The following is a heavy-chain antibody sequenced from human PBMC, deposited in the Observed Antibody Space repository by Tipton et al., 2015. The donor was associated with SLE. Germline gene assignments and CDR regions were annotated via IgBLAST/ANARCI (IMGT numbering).Heavy chain of an antibody. CDR1: GFTFDKYA. J-gene: IGHJ3*02. CDR2: ISAGGSST. Sequence: SLRLSCAASGFTFDKYAMSWVRQAPGKGLDWVSRISAGGSSTFYADSVKGRFTITRDNSDKTVYLQMDLLTSEDTAVYYCAKGLRTGSDYIRRDAFHMWGQGTLVTVSS. CDR3: AKGLRTGSDYIRRDAFHM. D-gene: IGHD6-25*01. V-gene: IGHV3-23*01.